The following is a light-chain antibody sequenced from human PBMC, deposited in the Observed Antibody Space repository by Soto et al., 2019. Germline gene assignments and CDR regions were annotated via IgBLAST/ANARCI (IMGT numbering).Light chain of an antibody. CDR1: SSDVGGYNY. CDR3: CSYAGSYTIYV. CDR2: DVS. V-gene: IGLV2-11*01. J-gene: IGLJ1*01. Sequence: QSALTQPRSVSGSPGQSVTISCTGTSSDVGGYNYVSWYQQHPGKAPKLMIYDVSKRPSGVPDRFSGSKSGNTASLTISGLQAEDEADYYCCSYAGSYTIYVFGTGTKVNVL.